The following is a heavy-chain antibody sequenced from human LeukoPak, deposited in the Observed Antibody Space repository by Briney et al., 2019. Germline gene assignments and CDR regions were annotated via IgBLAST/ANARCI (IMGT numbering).Heavy chain of an antibody. V-gene: IGHV3-21*01. CDR1: GFTFSRST. CDR2: ISSSSIYI. J-gene: IGHJ4*02. CDR3: ARADNYDILTGYSDC. D-gene: IGHD3-9*01. Sequence: GGSLRLSCAASGFTFSRSTMNWVRQAPGKGLEWVSSISSSSIYIYYADSVKGRFTISRDNAKNSLYLEMNSLRAEDTAVYYCARADNYDILTGYSDCWGQGTLVTVSS.